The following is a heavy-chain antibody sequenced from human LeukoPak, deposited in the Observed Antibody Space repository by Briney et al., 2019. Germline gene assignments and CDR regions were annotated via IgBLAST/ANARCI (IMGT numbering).Heavy chain of an antibody. Sequence: PGASLRLSCAASGFTFSSYAMSWVRQAPGKGLEWVSAISGSGGSTYYADSVKGRFTISRDNSKNTLYLQMNSLRAEDTAVYYCAKDLKIVVVTGILGYWGQGTLVTVSS. V-gene: IGHV3-23*01. CDR3: AKDLKIVVVTGILGY. J-gene: IGHJ4*02. D-gene: IGHD2-21*02. CDR1: GFTFSSYA. CDR2: ISGSGGST.